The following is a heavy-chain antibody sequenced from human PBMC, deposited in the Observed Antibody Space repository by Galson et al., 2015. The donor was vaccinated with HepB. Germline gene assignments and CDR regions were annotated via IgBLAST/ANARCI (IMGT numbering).Heavy chain of an antibody. Sequence: SLRLSCAASGFTFSNYAMTWVRQAPGKGLEWVSSISAGGDTTYYADSVKGRFTISRDNAKKMLSLRTNSLRAEDTAVYYCAKGDVGGYAARNYGMDVWGQGTTVTVSS. J-gene: IGHJ6*02. V-gene: IGHV3-23*01. CDR2: ISAGGDTT. CDR1: GFTFSNYA. CDR3: AKGDVGGYAARNYGMDV. D-gene: IGHD3-10*01.